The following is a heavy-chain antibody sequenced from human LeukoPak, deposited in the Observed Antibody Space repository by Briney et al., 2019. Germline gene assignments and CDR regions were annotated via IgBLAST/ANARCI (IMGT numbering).Heavy chain of an antibody. CDR1: GFTFSSYA. D-gene: IGHD4-17*01. J-gene: IGHJ4*02. CDR2: ISGSGGST. CDR3: AKSLPWGGGDYVPFDY. V-gene: IGHV3-23*01. Sequence: PGGSVRLSCAASGFTFSSYAMSWVRQAPGKGLEWVSAISGSGGSTYYADSVKGRFTISRDNSKNTLYLQMNSLRAEDTAVYYCAKSLPWGGGDYVPFDYWGQGTLVTVSS.